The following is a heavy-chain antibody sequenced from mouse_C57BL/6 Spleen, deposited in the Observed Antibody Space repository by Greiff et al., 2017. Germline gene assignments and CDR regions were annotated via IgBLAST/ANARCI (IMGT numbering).Heavy chain of an antibody. Sequence: QVQLQQPGAELVRPGSSVKLSCKASGYTFTSYWMHWVKQRPIQGLEWIGNIDPSDSETHYNQKFKDKATLTVDKSSSTAYMQLSSLTSEDSAVYYGAREGLDSSGYGDYWGQGTSVTVSS. J-gene: IGHJ4*01. CDR2: IDPSDSET. V-gene: IGHV1-52*01. CDR3: AREGLDSSGYGDY. D-gene: IGHD3-2*02. CDR1: GYTFTSYW.